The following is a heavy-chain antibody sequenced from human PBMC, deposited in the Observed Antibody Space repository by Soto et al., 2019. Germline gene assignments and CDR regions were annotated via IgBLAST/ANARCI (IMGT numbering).Heavy chain of an antibody. CDR3: AREGYCSGGSCYSGWFDP. Sequence: QVQLVQSGAEVKKPGSSVKVSCKASGGTFSSYAISWVRQAPGQGLEWMGGIIPIFGTANYAQKFQGRVTITADKSTSTAYMGLSSLRSEDTAVYYCAREGYCSGGSCYSGWFDPWGQGTLVTVSS. J-gene: IGHJ5*02. D-gene: IGHD2-15*01. CDR2: IIPIFGTA. V-gene: IGHV1-69*06. CDR1: GGTFSSYA.